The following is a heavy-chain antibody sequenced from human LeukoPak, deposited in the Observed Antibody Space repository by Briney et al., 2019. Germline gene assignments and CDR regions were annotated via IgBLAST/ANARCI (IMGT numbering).Heavy chain of an antibody. D-gene: IGHD6-13*01. Sequence: GASVKVSCKASGYIFTSYYMHWVRQAPGQGLEWMGTINPSGGSTSYAQKFQGRVTMTRDTSTSTVYMELSSLRSEDTAVYYCARSSYSSSWSYWYFDLWGRGTLVTVSS. CDR2: INPSGGST. CDR1: GYIFTSYY. V-gene: IGHV1-46*01. CDR3: ARSSYSSSWSYWYFDL. J-gene: IGHJ2*01.